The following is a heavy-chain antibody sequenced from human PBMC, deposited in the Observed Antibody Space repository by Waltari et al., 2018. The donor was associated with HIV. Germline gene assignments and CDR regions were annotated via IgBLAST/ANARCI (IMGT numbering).Heavy chain of an antibody. CDR2: IDYSGHT. D-gene: IGHD5-18*01. Sequence: QLQLQESGPGLVKPSETLSLTCTVSGGSISSSSYYWGWIRQPPGKGLEWIGSIDYSGHTADNPSLKTRGTISVDTAKNQFSLKLSSVTAADTAVYYCARRFTIQLWSYFDYWGQGTLVTVSS. CDR1: GGSISSSSYY. J-gene: IGHJ4*02. CDR3: ARRFTIQLWSYFDY. V-gene: IGHV4-39*01.